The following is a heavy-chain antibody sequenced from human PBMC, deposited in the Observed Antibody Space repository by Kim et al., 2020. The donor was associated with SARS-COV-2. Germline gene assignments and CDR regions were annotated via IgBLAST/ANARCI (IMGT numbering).Heavy chain of an antibody. Sequence: ASVKVSCKASGYTFTSYDINWVRQATGQGLEWMGWMNPNSGNTGYAQKFQGRVTMTRNTSISTAYMELSSLRSEDTAVYYCARAKLVQGVFYYYYYMDVWGKGTMVTVSS. CDR3: ARAKLVQGVFYYYYYMDV. CDR1: GYTFTSYD. V-gene: IGHV1-8*01. CDR2: MNPNSGNT. D-gene: IGHD3-10*01. J-gene: IGHJ6*03.